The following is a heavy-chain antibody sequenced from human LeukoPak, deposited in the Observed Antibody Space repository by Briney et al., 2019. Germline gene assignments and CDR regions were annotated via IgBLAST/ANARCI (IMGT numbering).Heavy chain of an antibody. CDR2: IYSGGST. J-gene: IGHJ4*02. CDR1: GFTVSSNY. V-gene: IGHV3-53*04. Sequence: GGSLRLSCAASGFTVSSNYMSWVRQAPGKGLEWVSVIYSGGSTYYADSVKGGFTIPRHNSENTLYLQMNSLRAEDTAVYYCASRIAVAGTLYFDYWGQGTLVTVSS. D-gene: IGHD6-19*01. CDR3: ASRIAVAGTLYFDY.